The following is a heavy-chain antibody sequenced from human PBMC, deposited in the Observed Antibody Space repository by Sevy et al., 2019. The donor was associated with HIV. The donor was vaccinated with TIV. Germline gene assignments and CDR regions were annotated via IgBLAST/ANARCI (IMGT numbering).Heavy chain of an antibody. Sequence: GGSLRLSCAASGFTFSSYAMSWVRQAPGKGLEWVSAISGSGGSTYYADSVKGRFTISRDNSKNTLYLQMNSLRAEDTAVYYWAKAPALRLHDYGDYLTGFDYWGQGTLVTVSS. D-gene: IGHD4-17*01. CDR1: GFTFSSYA. CDR2: ISGSGGST. CDR3: AKAPALRLHDYGDYLTGFDY. V-gene: IGHV3-23*01. J-gene: IGHJ4*02.